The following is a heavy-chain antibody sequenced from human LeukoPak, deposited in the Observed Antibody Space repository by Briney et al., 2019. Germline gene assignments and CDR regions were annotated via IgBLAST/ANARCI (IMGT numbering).Heavy chain of an antibody. V-gene: IGHV4-4*07. Sequence: SETLSLTCTVSGGSISSYYWSWIRQPAGRGLEWIGRIYTSGSTNYNPSLKSRVTMSVDTSKNQFSLKLSSVTAADTAVYYCATMGDYYDSSGYYFFDYWGQGTLVTVSS. J-gene: IGHJ4*02. CDR1: GGSISSYY. CDR2: IYTSGST. D-gene: IGHD3-22*01. CDR3: ATMGDYYDSSGYYFFDY.